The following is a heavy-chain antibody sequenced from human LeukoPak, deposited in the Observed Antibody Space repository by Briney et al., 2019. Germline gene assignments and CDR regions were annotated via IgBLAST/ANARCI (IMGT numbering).Heavy chain of an antibody. D-gene: IGHD3-10*02. CDR1: GGSFSGYS. CDR2: INHSGST. V-gene: IGHV4-34*01. CDR3: ASGKYYYVY. Sequence: PSETLSLTCAAYGGSFSGYSRSWIRQPPGKGLEWIGEINHSGSTNYNPSLKSRVTISVDTSKNQSSLKLSSVTSADTAVYYCASGKYYYVYWGQGTLVTVSS. J-gene: IGHJ4*02.